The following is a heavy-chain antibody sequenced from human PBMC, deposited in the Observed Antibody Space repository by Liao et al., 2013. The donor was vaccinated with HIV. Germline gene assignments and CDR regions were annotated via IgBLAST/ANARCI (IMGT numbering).Heavy chain of an antibody. CDR1: GGSFSSYQ. V-gene: IGHV4-34*01. D-gene: IGHD2-15*01. CDR3: ARGNILVRIPAFDI. Sequence: QVQLQQWGAGLVKPSETLSLTCAVYGGSFSSYQWNWIRQFPGKGLEWIGEITHSGRAEYNPALKSRVTMSVDTSKRQFALEVRSVTAADTALYYCARGNILVRIPAFDIWGQGTLVTVSP. J-gene: IGHJ3*02. CDR2: ITHSGRA.